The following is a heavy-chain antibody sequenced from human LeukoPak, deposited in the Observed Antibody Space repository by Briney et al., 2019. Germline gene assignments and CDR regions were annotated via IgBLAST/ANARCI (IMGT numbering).Heavy chain of an antibody. J-gene: IGHJ4*02. CDR3: ARAIYGDFSGFDY. CDR2: IKQDGSEK. D-gene: IGHD4-17*01. Sequence: GGSLRLSCAASGFTFSSYWMTWVRQAPGKGLEWVANIKQDGSEKYYVDSVKGRFTIARDNAKSSLFLHMNSLRAEDMAVYFCARAIYGDFSGFDYWGQGTLVTVSS. V-gene: IGHV3-7*04. CDR1: GFTFSSYW.